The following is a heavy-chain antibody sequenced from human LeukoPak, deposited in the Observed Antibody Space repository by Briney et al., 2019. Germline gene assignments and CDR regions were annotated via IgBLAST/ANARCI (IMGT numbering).Heavy chain of an antibody. V-gene: IGHV1-69*05. Sequence: ASVKVSCKASGGTFSSYAISWVRQAPGQGLEWMGGIIPIFGTANYAQKFQGRVTITTDESTSTAYMELSSLRSEDTAVYYCATAGGSSGYHNFDYWDQGTLVTVSS. J-gene: IGHJ4*02. CDR2: IIPIFGTA. CDR1: GGTFSSYA. D-gene: IGHD3-22*01. CDR3: ATAGGSSGYHNFDY.